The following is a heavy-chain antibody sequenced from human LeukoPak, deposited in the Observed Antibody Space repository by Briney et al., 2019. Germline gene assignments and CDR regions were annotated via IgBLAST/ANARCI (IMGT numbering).Heavy chain of an antibody. CDR1: GFTFSSYA. Sequence: PGGSLRLSCAASGFTFSSYAMSWVRQAPGKGLEWVSAISGNGGSTYYADSVKGRFTISRDNAKNSLYLQMNSLRAEDTAVYYCARVHYDFWSGYYLPDYWGQGTLVTVSS. V-gene: IGHV3-23*01. CDR3: ARVHYDFWSGYYLPDY. D-gene: IGHD3-3*01. J-gene: IGHJ4*02. CDR2: ISGNGGST.